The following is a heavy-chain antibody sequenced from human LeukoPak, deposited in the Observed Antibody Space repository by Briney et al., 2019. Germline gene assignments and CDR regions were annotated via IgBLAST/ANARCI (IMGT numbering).Heavy chain of an antibody. CDR2: IYYSGST. J-gene: IGHJ3*02. CDR1: GGSISSSSYY. D-gene: IGHD3-22*01. V-gene: IGHV4-39*07. CDR3: ARDDYYESSSYYEAFDI. Sequence: PSETLSLTCTVSGGSISSSSYYWGWIRQPPGKGLEWIGSIYYSGSTYYNPSLKSRVTISVDTSKNQFSLKLSSVTAADTAVYYCARDDYYESSSYYEAFDIWGQGTMVTVSS.